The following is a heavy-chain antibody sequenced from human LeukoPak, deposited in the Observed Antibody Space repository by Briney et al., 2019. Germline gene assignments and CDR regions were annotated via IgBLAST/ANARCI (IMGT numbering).Heavy chain of an antibody. V-gene: IGHV4-34*01. Sequence: PSETLSLTCAVYGGSFSGYYWSWIRQPPGKGLEWIGEISHSGSTNYNPSLKSRVTISVDTSKNQFSLKLSSVTAADTAVYYCARVWVYYYGMDVWGQGTTVTVSS. CDR2: ISHSGST. CDR3: ARVWVYYYGMDV. D-gene: IGHD1-26*01. CDR1: GGSFSGYY. J-gene: IGHJ6*02.